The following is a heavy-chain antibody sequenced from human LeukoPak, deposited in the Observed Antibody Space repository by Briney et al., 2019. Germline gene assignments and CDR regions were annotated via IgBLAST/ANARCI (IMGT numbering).Heavy chain of an antibody. J-gene: IGHJ4*02. V-gene: IGHV3-13*01. Sequence: GGSLRLSCAASGFTFSSYDMHWVRQATGKGLEWVSAIGTAGDTYYPGSVKGRFTISRENAKNSLYLQMNSLRAGDTAVYYCALSYSSGWYRGWGQGTLVTVSS. CDR3: ALSYSSGWYRG. CDR1: GFTFSSYD. D-gene: IGHD6-19*01. CDR2: IGTAGDT.